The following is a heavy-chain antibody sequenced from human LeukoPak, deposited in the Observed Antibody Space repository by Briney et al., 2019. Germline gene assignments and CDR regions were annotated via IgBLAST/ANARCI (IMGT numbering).Heavy chain of an antibody. CDR3: GRYSSGWYEVEH. CDR1: GFTVSSYY. Sequence: GGSLRLSCAASGFTVSSYYMTWVRQAPGKGLEWVSIIYSTGTTYYTDSVKGRFTISRDNSKNTLYLQMDSLRAEDTAVYYCGRYSSGWYEVEHWGQGTLVTVSS. J-gene: IGHJ1*01. V-gene: IGHV3-53*01. D-gene: IGHD6-19*01. CDR2: IYSTGTT.